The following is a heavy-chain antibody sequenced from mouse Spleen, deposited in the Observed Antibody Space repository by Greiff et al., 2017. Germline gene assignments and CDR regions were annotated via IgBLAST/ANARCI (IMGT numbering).Heavy chain of an antibody. CDR1: GFTFSSYT. Sequence: EVKLMESGGGLVKPGGSLKLSCAASGFTFSSYTMSWVRQTPEQRLEWVATISSGGGNTYYPDSVKGRFTISRDNAKNTLYLQMSSLRSEDTALYYCARHYDYPFDYWGQGTTLTVSS. D-gene: IGHD2-4*01. CDR3: ARHYDYPFDY. V-gene: IGHV5-9*01. J-gene: IGHJ2*01. CDR2: ISSGGGNT.